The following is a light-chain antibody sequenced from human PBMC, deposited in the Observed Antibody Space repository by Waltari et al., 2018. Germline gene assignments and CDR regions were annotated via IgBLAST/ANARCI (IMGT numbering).Light chain of an antibody. CDR3: QSYDSRLSTYV. CDR1: SSNIGSVYD. V-gene: IGLV1-40*01. Sequence: QSVLTQPPSMSGAPGQKVTISCTGNSSNIGSVYDVHWYQRLPGAAPRLLSYSTNLRPAGIPDRFSGSKSGTSASLAITGLQADYEADYYCQSYDSRLSTYVFGTGTKVTVL. J-gene: IGLJ1*01. CDR2: STN.